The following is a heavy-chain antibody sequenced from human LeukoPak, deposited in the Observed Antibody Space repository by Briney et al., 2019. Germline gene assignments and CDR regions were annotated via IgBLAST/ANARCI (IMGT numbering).Heavy chain of an antibody. V-gene: IGHV3-30*02. J-gene: IGHJ4*02. Sequence: GGSLRLSCAASGFTFSSYWMHGVRQAPGKGLEWVAFIRYDGSNKYYADSVKGRFTISRDNSKNTLYLQMNSLRAEDTAVYYCAKARSEEYSGSSFDYWGQGTLVTVSS. CDR1: GFTFSSYW. CDR2: IRYDGSNK. D-gene: IGHD1-26*01. CDR3: AKARSEEYSGSSFDY.